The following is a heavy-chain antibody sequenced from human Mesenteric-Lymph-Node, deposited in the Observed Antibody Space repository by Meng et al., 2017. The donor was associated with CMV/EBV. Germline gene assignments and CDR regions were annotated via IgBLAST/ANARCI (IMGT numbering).Heavy chain of an antibody. CDR2: ISSSSSTI. J-gene: IGHJ4*02. CDR1: GFTFSNYE. CDR3: ARGGGYSSSSFVAK. Sequence: GESLKISCAASGFTFSNYEMNWVRQAPGKGLEWVSYISSSSSTIYYADSVKGRFTISRDNAKNSLYLQMNSLRAEDTAVYYCARGGGYSSSSFVAKWGQGTLVTVSS. V-gene: IGHV3-48*03. D-gene: IGHD6-6*01.